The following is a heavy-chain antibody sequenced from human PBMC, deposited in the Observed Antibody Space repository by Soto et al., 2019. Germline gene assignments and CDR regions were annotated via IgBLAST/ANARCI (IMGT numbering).Heavy chain of an antibody. CDR2: IYPGDSDT. D-gene: IGHD5-12*01. CDR3: ARAKGTIVATKYDY. CDR1: GYSFTSYR. V-gene: IGHV5-51*01. Sequence: GESLKIFCKGSGYSFTSYRVGWVCKMPGKGLEWMGIIYPGDSDTRYSRSFQSEVTISVKKSISTAYLQLSCLKASDTAMNYCARAKGTIVATKYDYCGRGTVPTYSS. J-gene: IGHJ4*02.